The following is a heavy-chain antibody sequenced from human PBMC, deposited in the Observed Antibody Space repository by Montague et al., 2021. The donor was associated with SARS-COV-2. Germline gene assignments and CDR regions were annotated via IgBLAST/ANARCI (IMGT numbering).Heavy chain of an antibody. CDR1: GASISSGSYY. V-gene: IGHV4-39*01. J-gene: IGHJ6*02. D-gene: IGHD2/OR15-2a*01. CDR2: IYNSGTT. CDR3: ARHCRGNSCNLYVSYYALDV. Sequence: SETLSLTCTVSGASISSGSYYWGWIRQSAGKELEWIASIYNSGTTYYNPSVESRVTKSVDRSNNQFSLRLRSVTAADTAVYFCARHCRGNSCNLYVSYYALDVWGQGTTVTVSS.